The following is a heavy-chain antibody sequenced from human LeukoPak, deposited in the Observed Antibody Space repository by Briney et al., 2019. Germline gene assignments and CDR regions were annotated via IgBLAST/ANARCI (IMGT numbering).Heavy chain of an antibody. D-gene: IGHD6-19*01. CDR1: GFTLTSHE. V-gene: IGHV3-23*01. CDR3: AKTTTGYSSGRFPGWPVDY. Sequence: GGSLRLSCAASGFTLTSHEMNWVRQAPGKGLEWVSGIFGSGGSTHYADSVKGRFTISRDNSKNTVYLQMNSLRAEDTAVYYCAKTTTGYSSGRFPGWPVDYWGQGTLVTVSS. CDR2: IFGSGGST. J-gene: IGHJ4*02.